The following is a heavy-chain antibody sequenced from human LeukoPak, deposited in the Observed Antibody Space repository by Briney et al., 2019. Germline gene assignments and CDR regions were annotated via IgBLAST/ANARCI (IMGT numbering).Heavy chain of an antibody. CDR3: ARDRGDGYNSAFYAFDI. Sequence: GGSLRLSCAASGFTFSSYSMNWVRQAPGKGLEWVSSISSSSSYIYYADSVKGRFTISRDNAKNSLYLQMNSLRAEDTAVYYCARDRGDGYNSAFYAFDIWGRGTMVTVSS. D-gene: IGHD5-24*01. CDR2: ISSSSSYI. V-gene: IGHV3-21*01. J-gene: IGHJ3*02. CDR1: GFTFSSYS.